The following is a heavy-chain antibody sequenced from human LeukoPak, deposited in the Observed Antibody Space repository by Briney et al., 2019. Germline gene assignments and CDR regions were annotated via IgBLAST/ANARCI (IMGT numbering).Heavy chain of an antibody. J-gene: IGHJ6*02. CDR2: IYSGGST. V-gene: IGHV3-53*04. D-gene: IGHD6-13*01. CDR1: GFTVSSNY. CDR3: AREAVYSSSTNDYGMDV. Sequence: GGSLRLSCAASGFTVSSNYMSWVRQAPGKGLEWVSVIYSGGSTYYADSVKGRFTISRHNSKNTLYLRMNSLRAEDTAVYYCAREAVYSSSTNDYGMDVWGQGTTVTVSS.